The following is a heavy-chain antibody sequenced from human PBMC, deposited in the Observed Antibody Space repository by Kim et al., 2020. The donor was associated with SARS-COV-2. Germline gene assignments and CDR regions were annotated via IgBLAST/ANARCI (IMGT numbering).Heavy chain of an antibody. V-gene: IGHV3-30-3*01. J-gene: IGHJ5*02. Sequence: GGSLRLSCAASGFTFRSYAMFWVRQAPGKGLVWVAVISYDGSNKYYADSVKGRFTISRDNSKNTLYLQMNSLRAEDTAVYYCARERVGNCSGGSFKWVDNWFYPCGQRTLVTVSS. CDR1: GFTFRSYA. CDR3: ARERVGNCSGGSFKWVDNWFYP. CDR2: ISYDGSNK. D-gene: IGHD2-15*01.